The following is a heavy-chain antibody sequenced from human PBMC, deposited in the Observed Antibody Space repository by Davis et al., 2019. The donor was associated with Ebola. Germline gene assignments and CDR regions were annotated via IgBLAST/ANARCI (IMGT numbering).Heavy chain of an antibody. D-gene: IGHD2-2*01. CDR3: ARGYEDIVVVPAAKAYYYYGMDV. Sequence: GGSLRLSCAASGFTFSSYAMHWVRQAPGKGLEWVAVISYDGSNKYYADSVKGRFTISRDNAKNSLYLQMNSLRAEDTAVYYCARGYEDIVVVPAAKAYYYYGMDVWGKGTTVTVSS. V-gene: IGHV3-30*04. J-gene: IGHJ6*04. CDR2: ISYDGSNK. CDR1: GFTFSSYA.